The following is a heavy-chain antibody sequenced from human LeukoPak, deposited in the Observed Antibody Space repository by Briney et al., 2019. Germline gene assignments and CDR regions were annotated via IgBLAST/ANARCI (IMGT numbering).Heavy chain of an antibody. J-gene: IGHJ4*02. CDR3: ADGTTPDY. CDR2: IKQDGSEK. V-gene: IGHV3-7*01. CDR1: GFRFSTYW. Sequence: GGSLRLSCAASGFRFSTYWMSWVRQARGRGLGWVASIKQDGSEKYYVDSVKGRFTISRDNARNSLYLQMDSLRPEDTAVYYCADGTTPDYWGQGTLVTVSS. D-gene: IGHD4-11*01.